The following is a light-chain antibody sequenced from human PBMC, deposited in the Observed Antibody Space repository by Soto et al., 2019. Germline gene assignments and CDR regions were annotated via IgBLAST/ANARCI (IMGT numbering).Light chain of an antibody. V-gene: IGLV2-14*03. J-gene: IGLJ3*02. Sequence: QSALTQPASMSGSPGQSITISCTGTSSDVGGYDHVSWYQQHPGKAPKLIIYDVSIRPSGVSNRFSGSKSGNTASLAVSGLQAEDEADYYCSSYTSKDTLVFGGGTKLTVL. CDR2: DVS. CDR1: SSDVGGYDH. CDR3: SSYTSKDTLV.